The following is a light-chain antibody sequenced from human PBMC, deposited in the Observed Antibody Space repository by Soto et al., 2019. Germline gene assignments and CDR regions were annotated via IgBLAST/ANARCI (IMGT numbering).Light chain of an antibody. V-gene: IGKV1-33*01. CDR2: DAS. Sequence: IQMPQSPSSLSATVGDRVPITCQASQDISNYLNWYQQKPGKAPKLLIYDASNLETGVPSRFSGSGSGTDFTFTISSLQPEDIATYYCQQYDNPITFGQGTRLEIK. J-gene: IGKJ5*01. CDR3: QQYDNPIT. CDR1: QDISNY.